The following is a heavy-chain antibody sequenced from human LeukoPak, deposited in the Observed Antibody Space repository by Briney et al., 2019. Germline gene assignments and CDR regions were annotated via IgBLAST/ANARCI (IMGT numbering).Heavy chain of an antibody. CDR3: AREEASSWDGYCDY. D-gene: IGHD6-13*01. V-gene: IGHV1-2*02. CDR2: INPNSGRT. J-gene: IGHJ4*02. Sequence: ASVKLSCKASGYTFTGYYMHWVRQAPGQGLEWMGCINPNSGRTHYAQKSQGRVPMTRDTSNSTAYMELDRLRYDKTAVYYCAREEASSWDGYCDYWGQGTLVTVSS. CDR1: GYTFTGYY.